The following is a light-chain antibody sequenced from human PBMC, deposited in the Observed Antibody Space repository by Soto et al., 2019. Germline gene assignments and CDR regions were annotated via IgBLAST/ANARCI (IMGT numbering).Light chain of an antibody. CDR2: WAS. Sequence: DIVLTQSPDSLAVSLGERATINCKSSQNILRTSDNRNNLVWYQQKPGQPPKVLIYWASTRESGVPDRFSGSGSGTDFTLTISSLQAEDVAVYYCQQFYIDPRTFGQGTKVEIK. J-gene: IGKJ1*01. V-gene: IGKV4-1*01. CDR1: QNILRTSDNRNN. CDR3: QQFYIDPRT.